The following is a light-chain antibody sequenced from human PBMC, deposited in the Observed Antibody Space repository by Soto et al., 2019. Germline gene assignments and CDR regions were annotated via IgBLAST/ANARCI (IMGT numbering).Light chain of an antibody. J-gene: IGKJ5*01. CDR2: DAS. Sequence: EIVSTQSPAPLYLSPGERVALSCWASQSVSSHLAWYQQKPGHPNRLLLYDASNRATGIPDSFSGSGSGTDFTLTISSREPEDFSLYDCQHRPNWPPVTFGQGTRLEIK. V-gene: IGKV3-11*01. CDR3: QHRPNWPPVT. CDR1: QSVSSH.